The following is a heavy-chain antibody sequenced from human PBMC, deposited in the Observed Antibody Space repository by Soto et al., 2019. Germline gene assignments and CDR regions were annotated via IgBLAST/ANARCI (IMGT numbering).Heavy chain of an antibody. Sequence: ASVKVSCKTSGDTFTSYYIHWVRQAPGQGLEWMGIINPSGGSTSYAQKFHDRVTMTRDTSTTTVYMELSRLTFEDTAVYFCARDNSAANGVLDHWGQGTLVIVSS. D-gene: IGHD1-1*01. CDR2: INPSGGST. J-gene: IGHJ4*02. CDR1: GDTFTSYY. CDR3: ARDNSAANGVLDH. V-gene: IGHV1-46*01.